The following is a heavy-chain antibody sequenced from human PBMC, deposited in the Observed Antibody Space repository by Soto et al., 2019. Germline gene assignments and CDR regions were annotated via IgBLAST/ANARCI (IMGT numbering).Heavy chain of an antibody. CDR2: ISGSGGST. V-gene: IGHV3-23*01. Sequence: EVQLLESGGGLVQPGGSLRLSCAASGFTFSSYAMSWVRQAPGKGLEWVSAISGSGGSTYYADSVKGRFTISRDNSKNTLYLQMNSLRAEDTAVYYCAKGTYYDFWSGYYGHDYWGQGTLVTVSS. D-gene: IGHD3-3*01. CDR1: GFTFSSYA. J-gene: IGHJ4*02. CDR3: AKGTYYDFWSGYYGHDY.